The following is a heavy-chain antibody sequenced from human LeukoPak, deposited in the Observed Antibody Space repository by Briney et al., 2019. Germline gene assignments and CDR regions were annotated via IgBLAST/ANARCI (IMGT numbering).Heavy chain of an antibody. V-gene: IGHV4-31*03. Sequence: SQTLSLTCTVSGGSISSDAYYWIWIRQHPGKGLEWIGYIYYTGGTYYNPSLESRVTISVDTSKNQFSLRLNSVTAADTAVYYCARVPRHTAMVVDNWGQGTLVTVSS. CDR1: GGSISSDAYY. D-gene: IGHD5-18*01. J-gene: IGHJ4*02. CDR2: IYYTGGT. CDR3: ARVPRHTAMVVDN.